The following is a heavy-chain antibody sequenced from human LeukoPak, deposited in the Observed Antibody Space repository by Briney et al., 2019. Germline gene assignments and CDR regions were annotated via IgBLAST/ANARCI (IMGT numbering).Heavy chain of an antibody. D-gene: IGHD3-10*01. V-gene: IGHV5-51*01. J-gene: IGHJ4*02. CDR1: GYNFTNYW. CDR3: ARGESHFEY. CDR2: IYPADSDT. Sequence: NRGESLKISCQGSGYNFTNYWIGWVRQMPGKGLEWMGIIYPADSDTRYSPSFQGHVTISADKSISTAYLQRTSLKASDSAIYYCARGESHFEYWGQGTLVTVSS.